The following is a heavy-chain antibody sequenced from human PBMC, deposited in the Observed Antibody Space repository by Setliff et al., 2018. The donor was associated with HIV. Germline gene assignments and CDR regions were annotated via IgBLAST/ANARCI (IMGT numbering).Heavy chain of an antibody. CDR2: IYYTGST. CDR1: SDSIRFYY. Sequence: SETLSLTCTVSSDSIRFYYWTWMRQPPGKGLEWIGNIYYTGSTNYNPSLKSRITISIDTSKSQFSLKLTSVAAADTAVYYCARDSGGYNYGFAVGSFDYWGQGALVTVSS. J-gene: IGHJ4*02. CDR3: ARDSGGYNYGFAVGSFDY. V-gene: IGHV4-59*01. D-gene: IGHD5-18*01.